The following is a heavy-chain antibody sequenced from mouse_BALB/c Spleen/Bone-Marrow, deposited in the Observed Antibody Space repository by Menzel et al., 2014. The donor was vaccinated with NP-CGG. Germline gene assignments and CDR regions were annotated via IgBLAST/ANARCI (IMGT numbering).Heavy chain of an antibody. CDR2: IYPGSGGT. CDR1: GYTFTSYN. Sequence: QVQLQQSGAELVRSGASVKMSCKASGYTFTSYNMHWVKQIPGQGLEWIGYIYPGSGGTNYNQKFKGKATLTADTSSSTAYMQITSLTSEDSAVYFCARSGRQVWFPYWGQGTLVTVSA. CDR3: ARSGRQVWFPY. D-gene: IGHD2-12*01. J-gene: IGHJ3*01. V-gene: IGHV1-12*01.